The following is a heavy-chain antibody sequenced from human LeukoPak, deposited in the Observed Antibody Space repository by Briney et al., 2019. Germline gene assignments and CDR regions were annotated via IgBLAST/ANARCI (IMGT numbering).Heavy chain of an antibody. V-gene: IGHV1-69*05. CDR3: ARGNSYGYGNNWFDP. CDR2: IIPIFGTA. CDR1: GGTFSSYA. D-gene: IGHD5-18*01. J-gene: IGHJ5*02. Sequence: GASVKVSCKASGGTFSSYAISWVRQAPGQGLEWMGGIIPIFGTANYAQKFQGRVTITTDESTSTAYMELSSLRSEDTAVYYCARGNSYGYGNNWFDPWGQGTLVTVSS.